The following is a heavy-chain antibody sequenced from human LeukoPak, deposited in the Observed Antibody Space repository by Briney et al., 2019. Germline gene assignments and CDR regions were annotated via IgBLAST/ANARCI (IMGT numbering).Heavy chain of an antibody. CDR3: ARDFDYSNYPNWFDP. CDR2: IIPIFGTA. V-gene: IGHV1-69*01. J-gene: IGHJ5*02. Sequence: SVKVSCKASGGTFSSYAISWVRQAPGQGLEWMGGIIPIFGTANYAQKFQGRVTITADESTSTAYMELSSLRSEDTAVYYCARDFDYSNYPNWFDPWGQGTLVTVYS. CDR1: GGTFSSYA. D-gene: IGHD4-11*01.